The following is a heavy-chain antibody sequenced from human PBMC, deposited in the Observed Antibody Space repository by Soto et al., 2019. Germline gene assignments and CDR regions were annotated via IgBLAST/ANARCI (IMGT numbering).Heavy chain of an antibody. CDR1: GDSVCSYSAA. CDR2: TYYRSKWYN. D-gene: IGHD6-13*01. Sequence: SHTVSLTGDLCGDSVCSYSAAWNWFRQSPSRGLEWLGRTYYRSKWYNDYAVSVKSRITINPDTSKNQFSLQLNSVTPEDTAVYYCAPNIEAAASWCFDPWGQGTLVTVSS. J-gene: IGHJ5*02. CDR3: APNIEAAASWCFDP. V-gene: IGHV6-1*01.